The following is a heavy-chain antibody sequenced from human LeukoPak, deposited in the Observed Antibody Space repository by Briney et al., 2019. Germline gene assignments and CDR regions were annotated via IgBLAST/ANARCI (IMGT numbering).Heavy chain of an antibody. CDR3: ATDPDYGDYMDV. CDR1: GFTFSSYE. V-gene: IGHV3-48*03. J-gene: IGHJ6*03. Sequence: PGGSLRLSCAASGFTFSSYEMNWVRQALGKGLEWLSYITSSGFTTYYADSVKGRFAISRDNAKNSLYLQMNSLRAEDTAIYYCATDPDYGDYMDVWGKGTTVTVSS. D-gene: IGHD4-17*01. CDR2: ITSSGFTT.